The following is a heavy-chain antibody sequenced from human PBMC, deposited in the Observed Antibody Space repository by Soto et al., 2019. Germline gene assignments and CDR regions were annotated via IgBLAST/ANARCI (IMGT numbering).Heavy chain of an antibody. D-gene: IGHD6-6*01. Sequence: GGSLRLSCAASGFTFSSYGMHWVRQAPGKGLEWVAVIWYDGSNKYYADSVKGRFTISRDNSKNTLYLQMNSLRAEDTAVYYCARGTPSSVYYYGMDVWGQGTTVTVSS. CDR3: ARGTPSSVYYYGMDV. J-gene: IGHJ6*02. CDR2: IWYDGSNK. CDR1: GFTFSSYG. V-gene: IGHV3-33*01.